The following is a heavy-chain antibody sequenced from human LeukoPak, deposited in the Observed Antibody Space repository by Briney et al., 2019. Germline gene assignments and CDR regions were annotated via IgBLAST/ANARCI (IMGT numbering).Heavy chain of an antibody. CDR1: GGSISSYY. J-gene: IGHJ4*02. V-gene: IGHV4-59*01. Sequence: SETLSLTCTVSGGSISSYYWSWIRQPPGKGLEWIGYIYYSGSTNYNPSPKSRVTISVDTSKSQFSLKLSSVTAADTAVYYCARDGGDGDLDYWGQGTLVTVSS. CDR2: IYYSGST. CDR3: ARDGGDGDLDY. D-gene: IGHD3-16*01.